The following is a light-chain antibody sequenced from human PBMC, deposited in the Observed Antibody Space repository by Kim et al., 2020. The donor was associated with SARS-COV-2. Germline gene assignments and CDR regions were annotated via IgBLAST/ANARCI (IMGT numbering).Light chain of an antibody. J-gene: IGLJ3*02. Sequence: GPKVPCYCVGSSSNMANIFLSWYQKVPGTAPKRLIDDNNERPSGMPDRFSGSKSSTSATLGITGLQTGNESDYYCGTWDTSLSAWVFGGGTQLTVL. CDR3: GTWDTSLSAWV. CDR1: SSNMANIF. CDR2: DNN. V-gene: IGLV1-51*01.